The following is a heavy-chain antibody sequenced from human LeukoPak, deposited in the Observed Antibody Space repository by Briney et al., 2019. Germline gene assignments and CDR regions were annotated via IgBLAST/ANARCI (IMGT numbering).Heavy chain of an antibody. V-gene: IGHV4-34*01. CDR3: ARVIYDYVWGSYRLGSFDP. CDR2: INHSGST. CDR1: GGSFSGYY. Sequence: SETLSLTCAVYGGSFSGYYWSWIRLPPGKGLEWIGEINHSGSTNYNPSLKSRVTISVDTSKNQFSLKLSSVTAADTAVYYCARVIYDYVWGSYRLGSFDPWGQGTLVTVSS. J-gene: IGHJ5*02. D-gene: IGHD3-16*02.